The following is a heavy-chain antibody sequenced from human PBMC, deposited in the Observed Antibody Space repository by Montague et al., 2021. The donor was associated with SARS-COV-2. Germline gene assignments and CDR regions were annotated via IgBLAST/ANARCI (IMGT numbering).Heavy chain of an antibody. CDR3: ASLPRITIFGVVIHFDY. V-gene: IGHV4-39*01. Sequence: SKTLSLTCTVSGGSISSSSYYWGWIRQPPGKGLEWIGSIYYSGSTYYNPSLKSRVTISVDTSKNQFSLKLSSVTAADTAVYYCASLPRITIFGVVIHFDYWGQGTLVTVSS. CDR1: GGSISSSSYY. CDR2: IYYSGST. J-gene: IGHJ4*02. D-gene: IGHD3-3*01.